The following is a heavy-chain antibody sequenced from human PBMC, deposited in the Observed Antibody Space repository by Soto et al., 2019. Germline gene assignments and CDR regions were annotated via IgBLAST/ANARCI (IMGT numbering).Heavy chain of an antibody. J-gene: IGHJ5*02. CDR1: GFTFSDYA. CDR2: ISDDGSNE. Sequence: QVHLVESGGGVVQPGGSLRLSCADSGFTFSDYAIHWVRQAPGKGLEWVAVISDDGSNEYFLASVKGRFTISRDNSKNTLYLQMNSLRGEDTAVYYCAKELIPAYRTGWLDHWGQGTLVAVSS. D-gene: IGHD1-1*01. CDR3: AKELIPAYRTGWLDH. V-gene: IGHV3-30*18.